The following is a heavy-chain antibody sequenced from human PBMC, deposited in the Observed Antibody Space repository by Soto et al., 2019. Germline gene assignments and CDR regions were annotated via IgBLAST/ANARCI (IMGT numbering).Heavy chain of an antibody. CDR1: GGSISSSSYY. CDR3: ARQNDYSNLVFDP. D-gene: IGHD4-4*01. V-gene: IGHV4-39*01. Sequence: PSETLSLTCTVSGGSISSSSYYWGWIRQPPGKGLEWIGSIYYSGSTYYNPSLKSRVTISVDTSKNQFSLKLSSVTAADTAVYYCARQNDYSNLVFDPWGLGTLVTVSS. CDR2: IYYSGST. J-gene: IGHJ5*02.